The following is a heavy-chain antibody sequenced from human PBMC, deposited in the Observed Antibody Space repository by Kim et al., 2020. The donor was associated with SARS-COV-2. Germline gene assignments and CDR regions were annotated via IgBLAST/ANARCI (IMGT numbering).Heavy chain of an antibody. Sequence: ASVKVSCKASGYTFTDYYIHWVRQPPGQGLEWMGWINPYSGDTNYAQKFQGRVTMTRDTSISTPYVELTSLRSDDTAVYYCARSAHFWSGHYLDLWGQGTLITVSP. CDR3: ARSAHFWSGHYLDL. D-gene: IGHD3-3*01. J-gene: IGHJ5*02. CDR1: GYTFTDYY. CDR2: INPYSGDT. V-gene: IGHV1-2*02.